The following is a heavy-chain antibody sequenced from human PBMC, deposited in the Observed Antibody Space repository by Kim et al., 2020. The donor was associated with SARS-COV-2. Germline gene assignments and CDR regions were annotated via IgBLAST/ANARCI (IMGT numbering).Heavy chain of an antibody. J-gene: IGHJ4*02. CDR1: GHTLSELS. Sequence: ASVKVSCKVSGHTLSELSLHWVRQGTRIGHDGVGGSDPEDVKSIYAQEYEGSVTVTEDTSTATAYMELTNLRSDDTAVYYCATDPFRHSGWNVYFDSWGQGALVHVS. V-gene: IGHV1-24*01. D-gene: IGHD6-19*01. CDR2: SDPEDVKS. CDR3: ATDPFRHSGWNVYFDS.